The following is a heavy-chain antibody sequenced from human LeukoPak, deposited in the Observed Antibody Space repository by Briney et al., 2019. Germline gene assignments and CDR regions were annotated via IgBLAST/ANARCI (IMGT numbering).Heavy chain of an antibody. CDR3: ARQDGYNLDY. V-gene: IGHV4-59*08. CDR1: GGSIGSYY. Sequence: PSETLSLTCTVSGGSIGSYYWSWIRQPPGKGLEWIGYIYYSGSTNYNPSLKSRVTISVDTSKNQFSLRLTSVTAADTAVYYCARQDGYNLDYWGQGTLATVSS. D-gene: IGHD5-24*01. J-gene: IGHJ4*02. CDR2: IYYSGST.